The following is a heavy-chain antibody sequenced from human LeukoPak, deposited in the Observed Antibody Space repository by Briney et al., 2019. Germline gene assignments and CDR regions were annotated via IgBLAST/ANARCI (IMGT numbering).Heavy chain of an antibody. Sequence: PSETLSLTCAVYGGSFSGYYWSWIRQPPGKGLEWIGEINHSGSTNYNPSLKSRVTISVDTSKNQFSLKLSSVTAADTAVYYCARGCSTSCYAYSYWGQGTLVTVSS. J-gene: IGHJ4*02. CDR3: ARGCSTSCYAYSY. CDR1: GGSFSGYY. V-gene: IGHV4-34*01. D-gene: IGHD2-2*01. CDR2: INHSGST.